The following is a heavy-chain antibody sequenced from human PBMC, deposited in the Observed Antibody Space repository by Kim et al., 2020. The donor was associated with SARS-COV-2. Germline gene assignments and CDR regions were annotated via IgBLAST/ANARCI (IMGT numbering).Heavy chain of an antibody. CDR2: ISAGSGGDT. CDR1: GFTFSSYG. J-gene: IGHJ4*02. D-gene: IGHD3-10*01. CDR3: AKGPRGDGSN. V-gene: IGHV3-23*01. Sequence: GGSLRLSCVASGFTFSSYGMNWVRQAPGKGLEWVSAISAGSGGDTIYADSVKGRFTISSDNSKNTRYLQMNSLRAEDTAVYYCAKGPRGDGSNWGQGTLVTVSS.